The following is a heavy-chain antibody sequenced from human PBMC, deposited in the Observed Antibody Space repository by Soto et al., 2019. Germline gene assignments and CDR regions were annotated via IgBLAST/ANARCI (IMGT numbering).Heavy chain of an antibody. Sequence: HPGGSLRLSCAASGFTFSSYAMLWVRLAPGKGLERVAVISDEGSNKYYADSVKGRFTISRDSSKNTLYRPMNSLRAEDTAVYYCARSGWNGQRPYYYYGMDVWGQGTTVTVSS. V-gene: IGHV3-30-3*01. CDR3: ARSGWNGQRPYYYYGMDV. CDR2: ISDEGSNK. CDR1: GFTFSSYA. D-gene: IGHD6-19*01. J-gene: IGHJ6*02.